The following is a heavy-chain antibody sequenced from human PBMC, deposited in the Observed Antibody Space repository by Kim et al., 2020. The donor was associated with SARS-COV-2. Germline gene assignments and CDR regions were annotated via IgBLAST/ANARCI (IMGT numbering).Heavy chain of an antibody. Sequence: GGSLRLSCAASGFTFSSYGMHWVRQAPGKGLEWVAVIWYDGSNKYYADSVKGRFTISRDNYKNTLYVQMNSLRAEDTAVYYCARETGSGYPQGAFDIWGQGTMVTVSS. D-gene: IGHD3-22*01. CDR1: GFTFSSYG. J-gene: IGHJ3*02. V-gene: IGHV3-33*01. CDR3: ARETGSGYPQGAFDI. CDR2: IWYDGSNK.